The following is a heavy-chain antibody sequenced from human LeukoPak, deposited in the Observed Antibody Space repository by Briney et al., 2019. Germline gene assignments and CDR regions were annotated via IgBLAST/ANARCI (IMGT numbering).Heavy chain of an antibody. CDR3: ASGSGYTYGYWYYFDY. CDR2: IKQGGSEK. V-gene: IGHV3-7*01. J-gene: IGHJ4*02. D-gene: IGHD5-18*01. CDR1: GFTFSSYW. Sequence: GGSLRLSCAASGFTFSSYWMSWVRQAPGKGLEWVANIKQGGSEKYYVDSVKGRFTISRDNAKNSVYLQMNSLRAEDTAVYYCASGSGYTYGYWYYFDYWGQGTLVTVSS.